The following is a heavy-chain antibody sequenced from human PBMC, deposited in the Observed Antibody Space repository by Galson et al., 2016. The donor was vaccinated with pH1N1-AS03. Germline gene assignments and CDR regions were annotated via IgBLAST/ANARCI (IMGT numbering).Heavy chain of an antibody. J-gene: IGHJ6*02. Sequence: SLRLSCAATGFTVSSGYHMSWVCQAPGKGLEWVSVIHPGGDTYNADSVKGRFTISRDNFENMVYLQMNSLRPEDTAVYYCAGDEGFANGINVWGQGTTVTVS. V-gene: IGHV3-66*02. CDR3: AGDEGFANGINV. CDR2: IHPGGDT. CDR1: GFTVSSGY. D-gene: IGHD3-3*01.